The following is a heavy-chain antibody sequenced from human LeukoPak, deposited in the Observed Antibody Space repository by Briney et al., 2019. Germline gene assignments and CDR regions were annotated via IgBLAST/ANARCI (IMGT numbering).Heavy chain of an antibody. D-gene: IGHD4-23*01. Sequence: PGGSLRLSCAASGFTVSSNYMSWVRQAPGKGLEWVSVIYSGGSTDYADSVKGRFTISRDNSKNTLNLQMNSLRAEDTAVYYCARDPYGGNWFDYWGQGTLVTVSS. CDR3: ARDPYGGNWFDY. CDR1: GFTVSSNY. J-gene: IGHJ4*02. CDR2: IYSGGST. V-gene: IGHV3-66*01.